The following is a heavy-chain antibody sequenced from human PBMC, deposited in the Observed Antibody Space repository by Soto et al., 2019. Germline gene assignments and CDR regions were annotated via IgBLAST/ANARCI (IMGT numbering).Heavy chain of an antibody. V-gene: IGHV1-69*08. J-gene: IGHJ1*01. CDR3: ARESAYYDSSGFGSYFQH. D-gene: IGHD3-22*01. CDR1: GGTFSRYT. Sequence: QVQLVQSGAEVKKPGSSVKVSCKASGGTFSRYTISWVRQAPGQGLEWMGRIIPSLGIANYAQKFQGRVTITADKSTSTAYMDLSSLRSEDTAVYYCARESAYYDSSGFGSYFQHWGQGTLVTVSS. CDR2: IIPSLGIA.